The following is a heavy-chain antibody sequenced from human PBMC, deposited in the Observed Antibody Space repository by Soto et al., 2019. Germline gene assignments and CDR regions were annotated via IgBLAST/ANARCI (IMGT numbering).Heavy chain of an antibody. CDR1: GFTFSTYS. D-gene: IGHD5-18*01. CDR3: ASVRSYSYGQGYGMDV. Sequence: EVQLVESGGGLVKPGGSLRLSCAASGFTFSTYSMNWFRQAPGKGLEWVSTISSSRGNIYYADSVKGRCTNSRDDAKNSLSLQLNSLRAEDTAVYYCASVRSYSYGQGYGMDVGGQGTTVTFSS. CDR2: ISSSRGNI. J-gene: IGHJ6*01. V-gene: IGHV3-21*01.